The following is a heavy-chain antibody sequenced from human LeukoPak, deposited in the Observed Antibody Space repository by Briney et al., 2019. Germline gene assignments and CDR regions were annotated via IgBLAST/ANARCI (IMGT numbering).Heavy chain of an antibody. V-gene: IGHV3-43D*03. CDR3: AKGILRANGPADY. CDR2: ISWDGGST. J-gene: IGHJ4*02. D-gene: IGHD2-8*01. Sequence: GGSLRLSCAASGFTFDDYAMHRVRQAPGKGLEWVSLISWDGGSTYYADSVKGRFTISRDNSKNSLYLQMNSLRAEDTALYYCAKGILRANGPADYWGQGTLVTVSS. CDR1: GFTFDDYA.